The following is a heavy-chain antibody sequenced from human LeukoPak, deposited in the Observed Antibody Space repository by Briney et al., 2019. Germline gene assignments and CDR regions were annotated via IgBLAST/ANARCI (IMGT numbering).Heavy chain of an antibody. J-gene: IGHJ3*02. Sequence: PSETLSLTCAVSGGSISSSNWWSWVRQPPGEGLEWIGEIYHSGSTNYNPSLKSRVTISVDKSKNQFSLKLSSVTAADTAVYYCARDKDGYNFDGAFDIWGQGTMVTVSS. V-gene: IGHV4-4*02. CDR3: ARDKDGYNFDGAFDI. D-gene: IGHD5-24*01. CDR1: GGSISSSNW. CDR2: IYHSGST.